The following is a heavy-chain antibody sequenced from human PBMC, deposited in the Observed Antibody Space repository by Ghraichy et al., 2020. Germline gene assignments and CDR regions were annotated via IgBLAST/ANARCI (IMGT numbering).Heavy chain of an antibody. D-gene: IGHD3-9*01. CDR3: ARGYTYYDILTGYYRSPAPFDY. CDR2: IYSGGST. J-gene: IGHJ4*02. V-gene: IGHV3-53*01. Sequence: GSLRLSCAASGFTVSSNYMSWVRQAPGKGLEWVSVIYSGGSTYYADSVKGRFTISRDNSKNTLYLQMNSLRAEDTAVYYCARGYTYYDILTGYYRSPAPFDYWGQGTLVTVSS. CDR1: GFTVSSNY.